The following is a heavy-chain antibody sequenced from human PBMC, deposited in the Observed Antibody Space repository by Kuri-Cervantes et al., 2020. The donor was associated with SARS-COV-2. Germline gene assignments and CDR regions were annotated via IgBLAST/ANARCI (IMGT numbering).Heavy chain of an antibody. J-gene: IGHJ6*02. D-gene: IGHD3-3*01. CDR1: GGSFSDYY. Sequence: SETLSLTCAVYGGSFSDYYWSWIRQPPGKGLEWIGEINHSGSTNYNPSLKSRVTISVDTSKNQFSLKLSSVTAADTAVYYCASGYDFWSGYYMSYYYYGMDVWGQGTTVTVSS. V-gene: IGHV4-34*01. CDR2: INHSGST. CDR3: ASGYDFWSGYYMSYYYYGMDV.